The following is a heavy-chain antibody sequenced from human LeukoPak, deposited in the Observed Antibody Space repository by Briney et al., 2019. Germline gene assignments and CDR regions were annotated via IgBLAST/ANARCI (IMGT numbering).Heavy chain of an antibody. J-gene: IGHJ5*02. CDR3: ARTVGNRADP. CDR2: ISANTGNR. D-gene: IGHD1-14*01. Sequence: GASVKVSCKASGYSFTTYGFIWVRQAPGRGPEWLGWISANTGNRKAAQKFRDRLNMTTDAASQTAYMYLTSLTSDDTAMYFCARTVGNRADPWGQGSLVIVSP. V-gene: IGHV1-18*01. CDR1: GYSFTTYG.